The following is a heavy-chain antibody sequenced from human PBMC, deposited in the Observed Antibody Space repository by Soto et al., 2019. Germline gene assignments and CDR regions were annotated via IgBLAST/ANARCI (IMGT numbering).Heavy chain of an antibody. D-gene: IGHD3-3*01. V-gene: IGHV3-30-3*01. J-gene: IGHJ4*02. CDR1: GFTFSSYA. Sequence: QVQLVESGGGVVQPGRSLRLSCAASGFTFSSYAMHWVRQAPGKGLEWVAVISYDGSNKYYADSVKGRFTISRDNSKNTLYLQMNSLRAEDTALYYCASPYYDFWSGYPDLYYFDYWGQGTLVTVSS. CDR3: ASPYYDFWSGYPDLYYFDY. CDR2: ISYDGSNK.